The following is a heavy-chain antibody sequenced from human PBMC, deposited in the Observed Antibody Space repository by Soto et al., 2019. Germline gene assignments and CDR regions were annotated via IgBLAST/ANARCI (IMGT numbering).Heavy chain of an antibody. J-gene: IGHJ6*02. D-gene: IGHD5-18*01. CDR1: GGSFTYT. V-gene: IGHV1-69*01. Sequence: QMHLVQSGAEVKKPGSSVKVSCKASGGSFTYTLSWVRQAPGQGLEWMGGIIPIFGTTNYAQKFQGRITMTADESTKTAYMELSTLRSEDTAVYYCARLHSHGTYGMDVWGQATTVTVSS. CDR2: IIPIFGTT. CDR3: ARLHSHGTYGMDV.